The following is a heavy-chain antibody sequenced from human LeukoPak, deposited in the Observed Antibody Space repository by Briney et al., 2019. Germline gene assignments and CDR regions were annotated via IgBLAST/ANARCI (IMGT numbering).Heavy chain of an antibody. CDR3: ARVMYSSGWYFAFDI. D-gene: IGHD6-19*01. CDR1: GFTFSSYA. CDR2: IYYSGST. Sequence: GSLRLSCAASGFTFSSYAMSWVRQPPGKGLEWIGSIYYSGSTYYNPSLKSRVTISVDTSKNQFSLKLSSVTAADTAVYYCARVMYSSGWYFAFDIWGQGTMVTVSS. V-gene: IGHV4-39*01. J-gene: IGHJ3*02.